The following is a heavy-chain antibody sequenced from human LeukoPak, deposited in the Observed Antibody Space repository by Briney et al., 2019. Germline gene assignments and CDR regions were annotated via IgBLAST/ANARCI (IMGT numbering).Heavy chain of an antibody. J-gene: IGHJ4*02. Sequence: ASVKVSCKASGGTFISYAISWVRQAPGQGLEWMGGIIPIFGTANYAQKFQGRVTITADESTSTAYMELSSLRSDDTAVYYCARDGYYYDSSGYTFDYWGQGTLVTVSS. CDR2: IIPIFGTA. V-gene: IGHV1-69*13. CDR1: GGTFISYA. CDR3: ARDGYYYDSSGYTFDY. D-gene: IGHD3-22*01.